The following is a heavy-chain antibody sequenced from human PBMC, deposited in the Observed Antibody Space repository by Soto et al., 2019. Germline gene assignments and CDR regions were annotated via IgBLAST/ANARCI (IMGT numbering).Heavy chain of an antibody. Sequence: SETLSLTCAVSGYSISSGFHWGWIRQPPGKGLEWIGSIYHSGTTYYNPSLKSRVTISVDTSKNQFSLKLRSVTAADTAVYYCARDSVAEIGPWGPGTLVT. J-gene: IGHJ5*02. V-gene: IGHV4-38-2*02. CDR1: GYSISSGFH. D-gene: IGHD2-15*01. CDR2: IYHSGTT. CDR3: ARDSVAEIGP.